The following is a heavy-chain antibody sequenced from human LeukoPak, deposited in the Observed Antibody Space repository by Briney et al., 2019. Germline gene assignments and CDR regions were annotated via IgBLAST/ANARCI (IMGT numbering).Heavy chain of an antibody. CDR1: GFTFSDYY. Sequence: GGSLRLSCAASGFTFSDYYMSWIRQAPGKGLEWVSYISSSGSTIYYADSVKGRFTISRDNAKNSLYLQMNSLRAEDTAVYYCARLRITMVRGVGEPRPRKPNNWFDPWGQGTLVTVSS. CDR3: ARLRITMVRGVGEPRPRKPNNWFDP. D-gene: IGHD3-10*01. CDR2: ISSSGSTI. J-gene: IGHJ5*02. V-gene: IGHV3-11*04.